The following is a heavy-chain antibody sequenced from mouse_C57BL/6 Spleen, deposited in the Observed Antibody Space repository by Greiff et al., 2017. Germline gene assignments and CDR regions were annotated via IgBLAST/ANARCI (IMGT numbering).Heavy chain of an antibody. CDR3: ARSLGLYYAMDY. CDR2: IDPSASYT. CDR1: GYTFTSYW. V-gene: IGHV1-50*01. J-gene: IGHJ4*01. Sequence: QVQLQQPGAELVKPGASVKLSCKASGYTFTSYWMQWVKQRPGQGLEWIGEIDPSASYTNYNQKFKGKATLTVDTSSSTAYMQLSSLTSEDSAVYYCARSLGLYYAMDYWGQGTSVTVSS.